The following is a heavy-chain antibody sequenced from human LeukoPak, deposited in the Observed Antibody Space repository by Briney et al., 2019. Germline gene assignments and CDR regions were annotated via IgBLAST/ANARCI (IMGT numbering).Heavy chain of an antibody. D-gene: IGHD5-18*01. CDR1: GLTLSGYW. CDR3: ARARGNTYGYFEY. Sequence: GASLRLSGAASGLTLSGYWMHWVRQAPGKGLVWVSRINGDASSTSYADSVKGRFTISRDNAKSTLYLQMNSLRVEDTAVSYCARARGNTYGYFEYWGQGTLVTVSS. V-gene: IGHV3-74*01. J-gene: IGHJ4*02. CDR2: INGDASST.